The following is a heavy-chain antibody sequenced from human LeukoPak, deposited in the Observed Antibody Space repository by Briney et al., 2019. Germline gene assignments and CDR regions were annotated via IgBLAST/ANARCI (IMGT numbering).Heavy chain of an antibody. J-gene: IGHJ1*01. V-gene: IGHV3-48*02. D-gene: IGHD3-9*01. CDR1: GFTFSSYS. Sequence: GGSLRLSCAASGFTFSSYSMNWVRQAPGKGLEWVSYISSSSSTIYYADSVKGRFTISRDNAKNSLYLQMNSLRDEDTAVYYCARLAGYYDILTGYYVSEYFQHWGQGTLVTVSS. CDR3: ARLAGYYDILTGYYVSEYFQH. CDR2: ISSSSSTI.